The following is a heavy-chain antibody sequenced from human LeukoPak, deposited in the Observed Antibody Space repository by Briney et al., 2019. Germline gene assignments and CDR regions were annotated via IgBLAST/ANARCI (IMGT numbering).Heavy chain of an antibody. CDR3: ARGRGGYPD. D-gene: IGHD5-12*01. Sequence: GSLRLSCAASGFTFSSYEMNWVRQPPGKGLEWIGEINYSGSTNYNPSLKSRVTISVDTSKNQFSLKLSSVTAADTAVYYCARGRGGYPDWGQGTMVAVSS. CDR1: GFTFSSYE. J-gene: IGHJ3*01. CDR2: INYSGST. V-gene: IGHV4-34*01.